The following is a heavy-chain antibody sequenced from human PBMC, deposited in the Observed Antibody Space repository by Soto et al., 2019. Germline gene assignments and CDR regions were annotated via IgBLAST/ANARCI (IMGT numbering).Heavy chain of an antibody. CDR2: INHRGST. V-gene: IGHV4-34*01. Sequence: QVQLQQWGAGLLKPSETLSLTCAVYGGSFSDYYWSWIRQPPGKGLEWIGEINHRGSTNYNSSLKRRVTISVDTSKNQISQKRTSVTAADTAGYYRAIGVANQAAAAANWFDPWGQGTLVTVSS. J-gene: IGHJ5*02. CDR3: AIGVANQAAAAANWFDP. CDR1: GGSFSDYY. D-gene: IGHD6-13*01.